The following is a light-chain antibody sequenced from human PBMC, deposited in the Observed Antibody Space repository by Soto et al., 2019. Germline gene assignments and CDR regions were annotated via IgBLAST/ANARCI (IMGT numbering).Light chain of an antibody. V-gene: IGKV3D-20*02. Sequence: DIVLPQSPGTLSLSPGQRATLSCRASQSISSSFLAWYQQKPGQAPRLLIYDASNRATGIPARFSGSGSGTDFTLTISSLEPEDFAVYYCQQRNNWPPVTFGGGTKVDIK. CDR1: QSISSSF. CDR2: DAS. CDR3: QQRNNWPPVT. J-gene: IGKJ4*01.